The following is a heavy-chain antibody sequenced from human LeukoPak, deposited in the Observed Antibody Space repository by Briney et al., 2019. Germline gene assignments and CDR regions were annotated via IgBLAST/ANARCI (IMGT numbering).Heavy chain of an antibody. Sequence: ASVKVSCKASGYTFSDLYIHWVRQAPGQGLEWMGWINPDGGGTEFEQKFQDRVTVTRDTSTSTAFLEISRLTFDDTAVYYCTRPPTREAEGFDIWGQGTMVIVSS. V-gene: IGHV1-2*02. CDR3: TRPPTREAEGFDI. J-gene: IGHJ3*02. CDR1: GYTFSDLY. CDR2: INPDGGGT. D-gene: IGHD1-26*01.